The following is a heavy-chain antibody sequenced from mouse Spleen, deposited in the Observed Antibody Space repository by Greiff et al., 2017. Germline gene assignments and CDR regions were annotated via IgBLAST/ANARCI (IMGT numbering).Heavy chain of an antibody. Sequence: VQLQQSGAELVKPGASVKLSCKASGYTFTSYWMHWVKQRPGQGLEWIGMIHPNSGSTNYNEKFKSKATLTVDKSSSTAYMQLSSLTSEDSAVYYCARKGLYDGYLDYWGQGTTLTVSS. CDR1: GYTFTSYW. CDR2: IHPNSGST. J-gene: IGHJ2*01. CDR3: ARKGLYDGYLDY. D-gene: IGHD2-3*01. V-gene: IGHV1-64*01.